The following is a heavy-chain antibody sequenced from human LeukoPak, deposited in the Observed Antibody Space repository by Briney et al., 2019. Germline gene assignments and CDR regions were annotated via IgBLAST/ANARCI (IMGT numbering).Heavy chain of an antibody. CDR3: ARDIELST. D-gene: IGHD5-12*01. CDR1: GFMFRDAA. V-gene: IGHV3-23*01. Sequence: GGSLRLSCAASGFMFRDAAMTWVRQAPGEGLEWVSLIASSGLNTYYADSVKGRFTISRDNSKNTVSLQINSLRVEDTAIYYCARDIELSTWGLGTLVTVSS. J-gene: IGHJ3*01. CDR2: IASSGLNT.